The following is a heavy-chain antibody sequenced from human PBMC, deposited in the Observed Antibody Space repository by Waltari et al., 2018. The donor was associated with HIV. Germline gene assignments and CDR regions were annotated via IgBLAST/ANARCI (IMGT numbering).Heavy chain of an antibody. D-gene: IGHD2-15*01. Sequence: QVQLQESGPGLVKPSQTLSLTCTVSGGSISSGSYYWSWIRQPAGKGLEWIGRIYTSGSTNYNPSLKSRVTISVDTSKNQFFLKLSSVTAADTAVYYCARYYCSGGSCSDYWGQGTLVTVSS. CDR2: IYTSGST. CDR1: GGSISSGSYY. V-gene: IGHV4-61*02. J-gene: IGHJ4*02. CDR3: ARYYCSGGSCSDY.